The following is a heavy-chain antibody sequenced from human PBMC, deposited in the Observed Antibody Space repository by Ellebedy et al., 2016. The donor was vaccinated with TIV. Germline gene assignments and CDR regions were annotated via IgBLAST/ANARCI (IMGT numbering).Heavy chain of an antibody. J-gene: IGHJ2*01. CDR2: IYRGVSP. CDR1: GFTVSHNY. D-gene: IGHD4-23*01. Sequence: PGGSLRLSCPASGFTVSHNYVHCVRQLPGKRLEWVSIIYRGVSPYYADSVKGRCYTSRDTSKNLVYLEMDSLRPEDTGVYSCARGDYGGNLWYLDLWGRGTLVTVS. CDR3: ARGDYGGNLWYLDL. V-gene: IGHV3-53*03.